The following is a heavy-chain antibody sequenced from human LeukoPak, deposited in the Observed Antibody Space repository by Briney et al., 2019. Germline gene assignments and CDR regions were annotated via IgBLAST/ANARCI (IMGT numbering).Heavy chain of an antibody. CDR3: ARVSRGSGSYRNY. J-gene: IGHJ4*02. CDR1: GFTFSSYS. V-gene: IGHV3-48*04. D-gene: IGHD3-10*01. Sequence: GGSLRLSCAASGFTFSSYSMNWVRQAPGKGLEWVSYISSSSSTIYYADSVKGRFTISRDNAKNSLYLQMNSLRAEDTAVYYCARVSRGSGSYRNYWGQGTLVTVSS. CDR2: ISSSSSTI.